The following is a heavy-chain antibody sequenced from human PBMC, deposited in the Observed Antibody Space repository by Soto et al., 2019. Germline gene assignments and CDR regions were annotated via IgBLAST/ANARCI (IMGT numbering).Heavy chain of an antibody. D-gene: IGHD4-17*01. V-gene: IGHV3-11*06. CDR3: ARDRGYGGNSVGAFDI. J-gene: IGHJ3*02. CDR2: ISSSSSYT. CDR1: GFTFSDYY. Sequence: GGSLRLSXAASGFTFSDYYMSWIRQAPGKGLEWVSYISSSSSYTNYADSVKGRFTISRDNAKNSLYLQMNSLRAEDTAVYYCARDRGYGGNSVGAFDIWGQGTMVTVSS.